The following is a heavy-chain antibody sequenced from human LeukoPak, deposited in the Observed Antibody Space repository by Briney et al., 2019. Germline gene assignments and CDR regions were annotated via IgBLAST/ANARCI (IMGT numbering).Heavy chain of an antibody. V-gene: IGHV1-58*02. Sequence: TSVKASCKASGFTFTSSAMQWVRQARGQRLEWIGWIVVGSGNTNYAQKFQERVTITRDMSTSTAYMELSSLRSEDTAVYYRAALSSLTYYYGMDVWGQGTTVTVSS. CDR1: GFTFTSSA. J-gene: IGHJ6*02. CDR3: AALSSLTYYYGMDV. CDR2: IVVGSGNT. D-gene: IGHD3-10*01.